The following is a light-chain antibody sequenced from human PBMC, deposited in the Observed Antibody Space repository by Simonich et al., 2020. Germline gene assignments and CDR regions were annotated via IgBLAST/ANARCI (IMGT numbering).Light chain of an antibody. Sequence: DVVLTQSPLSLPVTLGQPASISCRSSQSLVHRDGNTYLNWFLQRPGQSPRRLIYKVSNRDSGVPDRVSGSGSGTDFTLKSSRVEAEDVGVYYCMQGTHWPPWTFGQGTKVEIK. J-gene: IGKJ1*01. CDR2: KVS. V-gene: IGKV2-30*02. CDR3: MQGTHWPPWT. CDR1: QSLVHRDGNTY.